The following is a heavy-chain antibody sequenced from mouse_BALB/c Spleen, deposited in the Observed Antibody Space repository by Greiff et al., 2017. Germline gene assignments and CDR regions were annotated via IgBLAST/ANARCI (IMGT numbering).Heavy chain of an antibody. CDR1: GFTFSSYT. J-gene: IGHJ1*01. CDR3: TRDNYYDGSRDFEV. CDR2: ISSGGSYT. D-gene: IGHD1-1*01. V-gene: IGHV5-6-4*01. Sequence: EVKLQESGGGLVKPGGSLKLSCAASGFTFSSYTMSWVRQTPEKRLEWVATISSGGSYTYYPDSVKGRFTISRDNAKNTLYLQMSSLKSEDTAMYFCTRDNYYDGSRDFEVWGEGTTVTVSS.